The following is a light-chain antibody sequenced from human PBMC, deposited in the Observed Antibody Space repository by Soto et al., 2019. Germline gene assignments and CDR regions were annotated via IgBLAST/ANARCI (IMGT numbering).Light chain of an antibody. CDR1: QGIRND. Sequence: AIQMTQSPSSLSASVGDRVTITCRASQGIRNDLGWYQQKPGKAPKLLIYAASSLQSGVPSRFSGSGSGTDFTLTISSLQHEDFATYYCLQDYNYLVTFGPGTKVDIK. CDR2: AAS. V-gene: IGKV1-6*01. J-gene: IGKJ3*01. CDR3: LQDYNYLVT.